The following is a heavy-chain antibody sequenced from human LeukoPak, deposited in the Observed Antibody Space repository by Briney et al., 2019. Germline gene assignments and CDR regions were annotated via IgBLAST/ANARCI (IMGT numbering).Heavy chain of an antibody. Sequence: SETLSLTCAVSGGSISSGGYSWSWIRQPPGKGLEWIGRIYTSGSTNYNPSLKSRVTMSVDTSKNQFSLKLSSVTVADTAVYYCAREGGTYQYYFDYWGQGTLVTVSS. D-gene: IGHD1-26*01. CDR3: AREGGTYQYYFDY. CDR2: IYTSGST. V-gene: IGHV4-61*02. J-gene: IGHJ4*02. CDR1: GGSISSGGYS.